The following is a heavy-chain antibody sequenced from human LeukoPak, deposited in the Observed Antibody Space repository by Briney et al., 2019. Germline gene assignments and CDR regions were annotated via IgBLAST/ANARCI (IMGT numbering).Heavy chain of an antibody. Sequence: GWSLRLSCAAAGFSFGSYAMSWVRQAPGRGLEWVSGISDNGGGTYYGDSVKGRFTISRDNSKNMLYLQMNGLRAEDTALYYCAKERSTVGTPLFDNWGQGILVTVSS. D-gene: IGHD2-15*01. CDR2: ISDNGGGT. J-gene: IGHJ4*02. CDR1: GFSFGSYA. V-gene: IGHV3-23*01. CDR3: AKERSTVGTPLFDN.